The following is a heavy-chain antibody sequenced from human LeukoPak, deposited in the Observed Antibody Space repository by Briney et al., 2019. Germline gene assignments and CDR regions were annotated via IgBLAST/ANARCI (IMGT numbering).Heavy chain of an antibody. CDR2: INHSGST. CDR1: GGSFSGYY. D-gene: IGHD3-22*01. V-gene: IGHV4-34*01. Sequence: PSETLSLTCAVYGGSFSGYYWSWIRQPPGKGLEWIGEINHSGSTNYNPSLKSRVTISVDTSKNQFSLKLSSVTAADTAVYYCASYYDSSGYYRGLFDYWGQGTLVTVSS. CDR3: ASYYDSSGYYRGLFDY. J-gene: IGHJ4*02.